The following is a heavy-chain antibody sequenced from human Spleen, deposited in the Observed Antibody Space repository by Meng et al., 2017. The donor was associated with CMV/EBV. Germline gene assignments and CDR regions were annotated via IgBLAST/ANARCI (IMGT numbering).Heavy chain of an antibody. V-gene: IGHV3-11*01. CDR3: ARIIITGTGDFDY. Sequence: GESLKISCAASGFTLSDYYMSWIRQAPGKGLEWVSYISSSGSTIYYADSVKGRFTISRDNAKNSLYLQMNSLRAEDTAVYYCARIIITGTGDFDYWGQGTLVTVSS. J-gene: IGHJ4*02. CDR1: GFTLSDYY. D-gene: IGHD1/OR15-1a*01. CDR2: ISSSGSTI.